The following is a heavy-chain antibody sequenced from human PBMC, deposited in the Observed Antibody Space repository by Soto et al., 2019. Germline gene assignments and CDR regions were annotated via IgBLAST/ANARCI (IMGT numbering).Heavy chain of an antibody. J-gene: IGHJ5*01. D-gene: IGHD2-21*01. CDR1: GGSLSSYY. CDR3: ATVVIPGARHTDFDS. CDR2: IYTSGIT. Sequence: LSLTCTVSGGSLSSYYWSWIRQPAGKGLEWIGRIYTSGITNYNPSLMNRVTLSVDTSKNQFSLNLTSVTATDTAVYYCATVVIPGARHTDFDSRGQGVSVTVSS. V-gene: IGHV4-4*07.